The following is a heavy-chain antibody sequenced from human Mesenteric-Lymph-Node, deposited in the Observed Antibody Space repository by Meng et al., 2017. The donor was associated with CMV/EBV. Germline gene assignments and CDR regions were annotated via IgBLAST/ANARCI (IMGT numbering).Heavy chain of an antibody. D-gene: IGHD7-27*01. CDR3: AHRLRNWGYFDY. CDR2: IYWDDDK. CDR1: GFSLSTSGVG. J-gene: IGHJ4*02. V-gene: IGHV2-5*02. Sequence: TFAGFSLSTSGVGVGWIRQPPGKALEWLALIYWDDDKRYSPSLKSRLTITKDTSKNQVVLTMTNMDPVDTATYYCAHRLRNWGYFDYWGQGTLVTVSS.